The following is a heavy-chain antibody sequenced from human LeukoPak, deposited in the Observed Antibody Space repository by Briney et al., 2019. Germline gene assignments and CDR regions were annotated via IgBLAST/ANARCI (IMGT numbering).Heavy chain of an antibody. Sequence: GGSLRLSCAASGFTVSSNYMSWVRQAPGKGLEWVSVIYSGGSTYYADSVKGRFTISRDNSKNTLYLQMNSLRAEDTAVYYCARAHDDDRDWLDPWGQGTLVTVSS. CDR1: GFTVSSNY. CDR2: IYSGGST. CDR3: ARAHDDDRDWLDP. V-gene: IGHV3-53*01. J-gene: IGHJ5*02. D-gene: IGHD3-3*01.